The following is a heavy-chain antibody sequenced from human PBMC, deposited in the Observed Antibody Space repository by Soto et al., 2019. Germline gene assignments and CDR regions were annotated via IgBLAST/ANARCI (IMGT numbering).Heavy chain of an antibody. J-gene: IGHJ3*01. D-gene: IGHD3-3*01. CDR1: GGSISSSSYY. V-gene: IGHV4-39*01. CDR3: ARRKSRITTFGVVRTRPYDAFDL. CDR2: IYYSECT. Sequence: PSETLSPTCTVSGGSISSSSYYWGWIRQPPGKGLEWVWSIYYSECTYYNPYLKTRVTLSVDTSKTQFSLKLSSVTAADTAVYYCARRKSRITTFGVVRTRPYDAFDLWGQGTMVTVS.